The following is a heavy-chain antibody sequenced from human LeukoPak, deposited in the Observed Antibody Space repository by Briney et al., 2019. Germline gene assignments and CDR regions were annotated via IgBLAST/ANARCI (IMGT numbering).Heavy chain of an antibody. D-gene: IGHD1-26*01. V-gene: IGHV3-7*01. CDR2: IKYDGSGK. CDR1: GFTLSSYW. J-gene: IGHJ4*02. Sequence: GGSLRLSCAASGFTLSSYWMSWVRQAPGKGLEWVANIKYDGSGKYYADSVKGRFTISRDDAKDSLYLEMNRLRVEDTAVYYCARDLFSGSYQEDFWGQGTLVTVSS. CDR3: ARDLFSGSYQEDF.